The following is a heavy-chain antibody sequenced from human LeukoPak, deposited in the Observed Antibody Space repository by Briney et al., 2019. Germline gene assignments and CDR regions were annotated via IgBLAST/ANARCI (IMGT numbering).Heavy chain of an antibody. D-gene: IGHD2-2*01. CDR2: MNHSGYS. J-gene: IGHJ4*02. CDR1: GGSFRGYY. Sequence: PSETLSLTCAVYGGSFRGYYWSWIRQPPGKGLEWIGEMNHSGYSNYNPSLKSRVMISLDTSKKQFSLKLTSVTAADTAVYYCARLPASLGYCRSTSCSYFDSWGQGTLVTVSS. V-gene: IGHV4-34*01. CDR3: ARLPASLGYCRSTSCSYFDS.